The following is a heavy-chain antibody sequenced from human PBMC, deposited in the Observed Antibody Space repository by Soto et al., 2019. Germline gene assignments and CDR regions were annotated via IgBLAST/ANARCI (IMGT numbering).Heavy chain of an antibody. Sequence: QVQLVESGGGVVQPGRSLRLSCAASGFTFSTYGMHWARQAPGNALEWVAVISYDGSNKYYADSVKGRVTISRDNSKNTLNLQMNSLRPEDTAGYYCAKGLMTTGSVYGMDVWGQGTT. CDR2: ISYDGSNK. D-gene: IGHD6-19*01. V-gene: IGHV3-30*18. CDR3: AKGLMTTGSVYGMDV. J-gene: IGHJ6*02. CDR1: GFTFSTYG.